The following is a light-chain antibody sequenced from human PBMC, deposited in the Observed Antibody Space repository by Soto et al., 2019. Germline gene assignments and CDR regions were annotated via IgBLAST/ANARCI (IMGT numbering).Light chain of an antibody. V-gene: IGKV3-20*01. CDR2: GTS. J-gene: IGKJ5*01. CDR1: QSISITS. Sequence: EIVLTQSPGTLSLAPGERATLSCRASQSISITSLAWYQQKPGLSPRLLIYGTSSRATAIPDRFSGRGSGTDFTLTISRLEPEDFAVYYCQQYGSSPITFGQGTRLEIK. CDR3: QQYGSSPIT.